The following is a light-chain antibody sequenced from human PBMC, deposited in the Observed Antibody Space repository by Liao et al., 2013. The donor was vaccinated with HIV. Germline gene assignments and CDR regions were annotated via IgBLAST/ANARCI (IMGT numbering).Light chain of an antibody. Sequence: SYVLTQPPSVSVAPGKTATITCGGNNIGTNSVHWYQQRPGQAPVLVIYYDTDRPSGIPERFSGSNSGDTATLTISRVEAGDEADYYCQVWDRSGDHWVFGGGTKLTVL. CDR1: NIGTNS. V-gene: IGLV3-21*04. CDR3: QVWDRSGDHWV. J-gene: IGLJ3*02. CDR2: YDT.